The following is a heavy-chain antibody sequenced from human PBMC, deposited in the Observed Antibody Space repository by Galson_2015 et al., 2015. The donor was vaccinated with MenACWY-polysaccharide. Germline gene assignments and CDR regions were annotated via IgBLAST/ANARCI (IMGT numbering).Heavy chain of an antibody. J-gene: IGHJ4*02. D-gene: IGHD6-19*01. CDR2: IKQDGSEN. Sequence: SLRLSCAASGFTFSGYWMSWVRQAPGKGLEWVANIKQDGSENYYVDSVKGRITISRDNAKNPLYLQMNSLRAEDTAVYYCASTKAGTHYFDYWGQGTLVTVSS. V-gene: IGHV3-7*03. CDR3: ASTKAGTHYFDY. CDR1: GFTFSGYW.